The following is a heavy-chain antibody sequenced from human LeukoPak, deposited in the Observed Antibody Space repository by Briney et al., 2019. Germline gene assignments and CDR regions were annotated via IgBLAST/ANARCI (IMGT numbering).Heavy chain of an antibody. CDR3: ARHWYSSGWYGVDY. D-gene: IGHD6-19*01. V-gene: IGHV5-51*01. Sequence: GESLRISCKGSGYSFTSYWISLVPQMPGKGLEWVGIIYPGDSSTRSSPSFQGQVTLSVDKSINTAYLQWSSLKASDTAMYYCARHWYSSGWYGVDYWGQGTLVTVSS. J-gene: IGHJ4*02. CDR2: IYPGDSST. CDR1: GYSFTSYW.